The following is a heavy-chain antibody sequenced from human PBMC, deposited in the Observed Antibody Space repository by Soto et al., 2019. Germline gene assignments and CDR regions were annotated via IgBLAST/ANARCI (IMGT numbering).Heavy chain of an antibody. Sequence: QVQLVESGGGVVQPGRSLSLSCAASGFTFSSYGMHWVRQAPGKGLEWVAVISYDGSNKYYADSVKGRFTISRDNSKNTLYLQMNSLRAEDTAVYYCAKPYGDYFYDYYGMDVWGQVTTVTVSS. CDR3: AKPYGDYFYDYYGMDV. CDR1: GFTFSSYG. J-gene: IGHJ6*02. CDR2: ISYDGSNK. D-gene: IGHD4-17*01. V-gene: IGHV3-30*18.